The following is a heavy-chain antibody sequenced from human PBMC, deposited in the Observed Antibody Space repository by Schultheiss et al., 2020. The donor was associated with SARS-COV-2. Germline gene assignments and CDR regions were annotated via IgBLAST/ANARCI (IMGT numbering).Heavy chain of an antibody. CDR2: IYYSGST. Sequence: SQTLSLTCTVSGGSIRSGGYYWSWIRQHPGKGLEWIGYIYYSGSTYYNPSLKSRVAISVDTSKNQFSLKLSSVTAADTAVYYCARILVYGPLTNWYFDLWGRGTLVTVSS. CDR1: GGSIRSGGYY. CDR3: ARILVYGPLTNWYFDL. D-gene: IGHD3-10*01. J-gene: IGHJ2*01. V-gene: IGHV4-31*03.